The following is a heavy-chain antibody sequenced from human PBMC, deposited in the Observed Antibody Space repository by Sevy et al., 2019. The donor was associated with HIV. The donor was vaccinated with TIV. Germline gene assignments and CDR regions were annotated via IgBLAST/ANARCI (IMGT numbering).Heavy chain of an antibody. CDR1: GFTFSSYS. Sequence: GSLRLSCAASGFTFSSYSMNWVRQAPGKGLEWVSYISSSSSTIYYADSVKGRFTISRDNAKNSLYLQMNSLRDEDTAVYYCARDDYSGSYDGGLDYWGQGTLVTVSS. V-gene: IGHV3-48*02. CDR2: ISSSSSTI. D-gene: IGHD1-26*01. CDR3: ARDDYSGSYDGGLDY. J-gene: IGHJ4*02.